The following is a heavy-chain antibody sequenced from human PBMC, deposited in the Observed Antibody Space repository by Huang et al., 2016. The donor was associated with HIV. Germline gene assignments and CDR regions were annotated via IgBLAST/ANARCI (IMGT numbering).Heavy chain of an antibody. J-gene: IGHJ5*01. V-gene: IGHV4-39*02. Sequence: QLQLQESGPGLVKPSETLSLTCTVSGDSISTSTNYWAWIRLAPWKGLDWIGSMFYSGTTYYNPSLNGRAAVSVDTARSDCFLKLTSVTAAEAAVYYFARGPGTRWFDSWGQGTLVTVSS. CDR2: MFYSGTT. CDR3: ARGPGTRWFDS. CDR1: GDSISTSTNY.